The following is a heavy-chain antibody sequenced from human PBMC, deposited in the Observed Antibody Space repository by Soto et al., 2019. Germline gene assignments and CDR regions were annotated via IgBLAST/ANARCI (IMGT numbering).Heavy chain of an antibody. CDR3: ASRTYYDFWSGYIYYYGMDV. CDR1: GFTFSSYE. V-gene: IGHV3-48*03. J-gene: IGHJ6*02. CDR2: ISSSGSTI. Sequence: GGSLRLSCAAPGFTFSSYEMNWVRQAPGKGLEWVSYISSSGSTIYYADSVKGRFTISRDNAKNSLYLQMNSLRAEDTAVYYCASRTYYDFWSGYIYYYGMDVWGQGTTVTVSS. D-gene: IGHD3-3*01.